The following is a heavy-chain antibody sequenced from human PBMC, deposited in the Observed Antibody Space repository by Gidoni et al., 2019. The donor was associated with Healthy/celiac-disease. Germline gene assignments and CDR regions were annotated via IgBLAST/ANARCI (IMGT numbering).Heavy chain of an antibody. D-gene: IGHD6-19*01. CDR2: ISSSSSYT. CDR3: ARDSQQWLEQTGSGY. V-gene: IGHV3-11*06. Sequence: LRLSCAASGFTFSDYYMSWIRQAPGKGLEWVSYISSSSSYTNYADSVKGRFTISRDNAKNSLYLQMNSLRAEDTAVYYCARDSQQWLEQTGSGYWGQGTLVTVSS. J-gene: IGHJ4*02. CDR1: GFTFSDYY.